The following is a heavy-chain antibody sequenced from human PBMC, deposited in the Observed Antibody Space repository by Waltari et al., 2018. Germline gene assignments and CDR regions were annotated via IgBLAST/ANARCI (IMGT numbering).Heavy chain of an antibody. CDR1: DDSFSKYY. CDR2: INRVGRT. V-gene: IGHV4-34*02. D-gene: IGHD5-12*01. J-gene: IGHJ4*02. CDR3: AREYSSFEPIFDY. Sequence: QVQLQQWGAGLLKPSETLSVTCEVFDDSFSKYYWVWIRQSPGKGLEWIGEINRVGRTNYNPSLKGRVTISLDMSKKQVSLRVTSVTAADTAVYYCAREYSSFEPIFDYWGRGTLVTVSS.